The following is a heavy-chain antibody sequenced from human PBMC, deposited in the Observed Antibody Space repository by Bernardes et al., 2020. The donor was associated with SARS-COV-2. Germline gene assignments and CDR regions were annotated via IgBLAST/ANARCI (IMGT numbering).Heavy chain of an antibody. CDR1: GASSSGISFY. V-gene: IGHV4-39*01. Sequence: SETLSLTCTVSGASSSGISFYLGLIRQPPGKGLEWIWNIYSSGNTYYNPSLKSRVTISVATSKNQFYLKLSSVTAADTAVYYCARPNMIFGVVGRFDPWGQGTLVTVSS. CDR2: IYSSGNT. D-gene: IGHD3-3*01. J-gene: IGHJ5*02. CDR3: ARPNMIFGVVGRFDP.